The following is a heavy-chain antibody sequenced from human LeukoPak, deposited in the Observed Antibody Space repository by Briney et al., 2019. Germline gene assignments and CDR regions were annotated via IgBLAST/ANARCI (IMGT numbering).Heavy chain of an antibody. CDR2: IYYSGST. CDR3: ARDRSYYGSVTYYFDY. V-gene: IGHV4-31*03. D-gene: IGHD3-10*01. CDR1: GGSISSGGYY. Sequence: SETLSLTCTVSGGSISSGGYYWSWIRQHPGKGLEWIGYIYYSGSTYYNPSLERRVTITVDTSKNQFSLKLSSVTAADTAVYYCARDRSYYGSVTYYFDYWGQGTLVTVSS. J-gene: IGHJ4*02.